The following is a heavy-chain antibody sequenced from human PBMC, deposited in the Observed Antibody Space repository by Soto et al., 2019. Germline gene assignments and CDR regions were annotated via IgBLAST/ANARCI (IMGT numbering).Heavy chain of an antibody. CDR1: GFTFSSYG. D-gene: IGHD3-9*01. CDR3: ARDNYDILTGYYDGRDY. V-gene: IGHV3-33*01. Sequence: GGSLRLSCAAAGFTFSSYGVHWVRKAPGKGLEWVAVIWYDGSNKYYADSVKGRFTISRDNSKNTLYLQMNSLRAEDTAVYYCARDNYDILTGYYDGRDYWGQGTLVTVSS. CDR2: IWYDGSNK. J-gene: IGHJ4*02.